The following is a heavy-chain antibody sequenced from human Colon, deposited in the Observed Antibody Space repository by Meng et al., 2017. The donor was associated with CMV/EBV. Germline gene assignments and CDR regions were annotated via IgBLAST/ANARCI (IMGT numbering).Heavy chain of an antibody. CDR2: ISSSSSYI. V-gene: IGHV3-21*01. CDR1: GFTFSSYS. Sequence: GESLKISCAASGFTFSSYSMNWVRQAPGKGLEWVSSISSSSSYIYYADSVKGRFTISRDNAKSSLYLQMNSLRAEDTAVYYCARMYYDSSGYYYEGQHYGMDVWGQGTTVTVSS. J-gene: IGHJ6*02. D-gene: IGHD3-22*01. CDR3: ARMYYDSSGYYYEGQHYGMDV.